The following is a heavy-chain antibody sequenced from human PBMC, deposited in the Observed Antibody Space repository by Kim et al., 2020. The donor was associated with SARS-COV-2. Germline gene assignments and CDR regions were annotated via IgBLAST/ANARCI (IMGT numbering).Heavy chain of an antibody. V-gene: IGHV3-53*04. CDR1: GFTVSSNY. CDR3: AREDISYGYSE. J-gene: IGHJ1*01. CDR2: IYSGGST. Sequence: GGSLRLSCAASGFTVSSNYMSWVRQAPGKGLEWVSVIYSGGSTYYADYAKRRFSTFSHNSKKTPHFQKNSLRAADKAVYYCAREDISYGYSEWGEGTL. D-gene: IGHD5-18*01.